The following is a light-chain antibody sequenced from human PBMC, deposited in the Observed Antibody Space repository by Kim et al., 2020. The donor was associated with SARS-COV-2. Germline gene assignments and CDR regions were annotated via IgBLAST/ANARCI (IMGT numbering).Light chain of an antibody. Sequence: PASISCRSSQSLLHSNGYNYLDWYLQKPGQSPQLLIYLGSNRASGVPDRFSGSGSGTDFTLKISRVEAEDVGVYYCMQALQTPITFGQGTRLGIK. V-gene: IGKV2-28*01. CDR3: MQALQTPIT. CDR2: LGS. J-gene: IGKJ5*01. CDR1: QSLLHSNGYNY.